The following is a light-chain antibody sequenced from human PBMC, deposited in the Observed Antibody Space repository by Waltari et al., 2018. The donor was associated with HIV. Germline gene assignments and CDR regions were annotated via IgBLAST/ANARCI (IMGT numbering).Light chain of an antibody. Sequence: QSALTQPRSVSGSPGQSVTISCTGTSSDVGGYNYVSWYQQNPGKAPKFIIYDVTKRPSGVPDRFSGSKSGNTASLAISGLQSEDEADYYCAAWDDSLNGQVFGGGTKLTVL. CDR2: DVT. CDR3: AAWDDSLNGQV. J-gene: IGLJ3*02. V-gene: IGLV2-11*01. CDR1: SSDVGGYNY.